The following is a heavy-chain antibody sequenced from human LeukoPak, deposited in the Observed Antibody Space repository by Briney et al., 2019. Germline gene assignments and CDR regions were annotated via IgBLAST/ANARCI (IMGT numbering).Heavy chain of an antibody. D-gene: IGHD2-21*01. CDR1: GFTFSSYG. CDR2: ISYDGSNK. J-gene: IGHJ4*02. V-gene: IGHV3-30*18. CDR3: AKDTGETGGYYFDY. Sequence: GESLRLSCAASGFTFSSYGVHWVRQAAGKGLEWVAVISYDGSNKYYADSVKGRFTISRDNSKNTLYLQMNSLRAEDTAVYYCAKDTGETGGYYFDYWGQGTLVTVSS.